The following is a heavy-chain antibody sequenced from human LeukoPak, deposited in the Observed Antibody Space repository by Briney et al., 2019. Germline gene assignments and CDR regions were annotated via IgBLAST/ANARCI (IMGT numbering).Heavy chain of an antibody. J-gene: IGHJ4*02. D-gene: IGHD6-13*01. CDR1: GGSITSGIHW. CDR2: ISYSGST. V-gene: IGHV4-61*01. Sequence: SGTLSLTCAVSGGSITSGIHWWSWIRQPPGKGLEWIGFISYSGSTNYNPSLKSRVTISVDTSKHQFSLKLSSVTAADTAVYYCARGYSSSWYVYWGQGTLVTVSS. CDR3: ARGYSSSWYVY.